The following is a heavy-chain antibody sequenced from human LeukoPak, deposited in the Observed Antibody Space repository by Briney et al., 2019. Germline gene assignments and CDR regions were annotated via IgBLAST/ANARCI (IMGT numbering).Heavy chain of an antibody. J-gene: IGHJ4*02. Sequence: SETLSLTCTVSGGSISSYYWSWIRQPPGKGLEWIGYIYCSGSTNYNPSLKSRVTISVDTSKNQFSLKLSSVTAADTAVYYCAREHSGYSYGYFDYWGQGTLVTVSS. CDR1: GGSISSYY. D-gene: IGHD5-18*01. CDR2: IYCSGST. CDR3: AREHSGYSYGYFDY. V-gene: IGHV4-59*12.